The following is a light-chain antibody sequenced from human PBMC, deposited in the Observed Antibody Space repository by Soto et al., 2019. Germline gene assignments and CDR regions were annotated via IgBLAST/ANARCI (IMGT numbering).Light chain of an antibody. J-gene: IGKJ4*01. CDR3: QQYYYWPLT. Sequence: EIVITQSPAPPSVSPGEKATLSCRASQSVGSSLAWYQHKPGQAPRLVIYGASTRATGTPARFSGSGSGTEFTLTISSLQSEDFAVYYCQQYYYWPLTFGGGTKVDIK. CDR1: QSVGSS. CDR2: GAS. V-gene: IGKV3-15*01.